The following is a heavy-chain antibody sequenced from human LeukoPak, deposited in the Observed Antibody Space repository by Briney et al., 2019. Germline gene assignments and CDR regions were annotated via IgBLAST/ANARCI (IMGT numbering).Heavy chain of an antibody. J-gene: IGHJ4*02. CDR2: ISYDGSNK. Sequence: GRSLRLSCAASGFTFSSYALHWVRQAPGKGLEWVAVISYDGSNKYYADSVKGRFTISRDNSRNTLYLQMNSLRAEDTAVYYCARESIAAADVFDYWGQGTLVTVSS. D-gene: IGHD6-13*01. V-gene: IGHV3-30-3*01. CDR3: ARESIAAADVFDY. CDR1: GFTFSSYA.